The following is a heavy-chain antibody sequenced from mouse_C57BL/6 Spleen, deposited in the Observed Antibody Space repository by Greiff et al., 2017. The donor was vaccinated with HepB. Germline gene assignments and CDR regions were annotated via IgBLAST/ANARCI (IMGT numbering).Heavy chain of an antibody. CDR3: ASGGGYFDV. J-gene: IGHJ1*03. CDR1: GFTFSSYA. CDR2: ISDGGSYT. V-gene: IGHV5-4*01. Sequence: EVQWVESGGGLVKPGGSLKLSCAASGFTFSSYAMSWVRQTPEKRLEWVATISDGGSYTYYPDNVKGRFTISRDNAKNNLYLQMSHLKSEDTAMYYCASGGGYFDVWGTGTTVTVSS.